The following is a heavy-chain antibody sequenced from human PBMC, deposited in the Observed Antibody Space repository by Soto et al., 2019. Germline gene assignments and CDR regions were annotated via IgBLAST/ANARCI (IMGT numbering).Heavy chain of an antibody. Sequence: QVQLQESGPGLVKPSQTLSLTCTVSGGSISSGDYYWSWIRQPPGKGLEWIGYIYYSGSTYYNPSLQSRVTISADTSKNQVSLKLSSVTAADTAVYYCAREVDYYDSSGQVHSFDIWGQGTMVTVSS. J-gene: IGHJ3*02. CDR1: GGSISSGDYY. D-gene: IGHD3-22*01. V-gene: IGHV4-30-4*01. CDR2: IYYSGST. CDR3: AREVDYYDSSGQVHSFDI.